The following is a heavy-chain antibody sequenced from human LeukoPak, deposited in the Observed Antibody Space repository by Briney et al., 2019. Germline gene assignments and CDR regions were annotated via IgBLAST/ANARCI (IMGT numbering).Heavy chain of an antibody. D-gene: IGHD3-16*01. V-gene: IGHV4-61*02. J-gene: IGHJ4*02. CDR3: ATGRGAYYDYVWGSPPAY. CDR2: IYTSGST. Sequence: SETLSLTCTVSGGSISSGSYYWSWIRQPAGKGLEWIGRIYTSGSTNYNPSLKSRVTISVDTSKNQCSLTLSSVTAADTAVYYCATGRGAYYDYVWGSPPAYWGQGTLVTVSS. CDR1: GGSISSGSYY.